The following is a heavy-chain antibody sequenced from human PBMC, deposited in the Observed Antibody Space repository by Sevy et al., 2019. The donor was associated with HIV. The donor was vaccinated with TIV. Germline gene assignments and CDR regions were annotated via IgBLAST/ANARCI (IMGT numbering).Heavy chain of an antibody. CDR2: IDHSGTTV. CDR1: GFIFSSYE. D-gene: IGHD4-17*01. J-gene: IGHJ4*02. CDR3: ARDLPPSATTVAHFDR. Sequence: GGSLRLSCAASGFIFSSYEMNWVHQAPGKGLEWVSYIDHSGTTVYYSDSVKGRFTISRDNARNSLSLQMNSLRAEDTAVYYCARDLPPSATTVAHFDRWGQGTLVTVSS. V-gene: IGHV3-48*03.